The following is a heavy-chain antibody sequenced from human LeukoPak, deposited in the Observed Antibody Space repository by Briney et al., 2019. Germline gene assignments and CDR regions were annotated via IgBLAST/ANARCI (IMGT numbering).Heavy chain of an antibody. CDR2: IYTSGST. J-gene: IGHJ4*02. CDR1: GGSISSSNW. Sequence: SETLSLTCAVSGGSISSSNWWSWVRQPPGKGLEWIGRIYTSGSTNYNPSLKSRVTISVDTSKNQFSLKLSSVTAADTAVYYCARATPRVGATVDWGQGTLVTVSS. CDR3: ARATPRVGATVD. D-gene: IGHD1-26*01. V-gene: IGHV4-4*02.